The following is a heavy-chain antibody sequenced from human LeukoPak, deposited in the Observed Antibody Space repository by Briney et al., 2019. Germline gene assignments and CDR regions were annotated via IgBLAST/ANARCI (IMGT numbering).Heavy chain of an antibody. Sequence: GGSLRLSYVTSGFTFSRYGMHWVRQAPGKGLEWVSVIRYDGTNRYSDSVMGRFTISRDNGKSTLHLQMNSLRPDDTAVYYCARDGSDDSLGYYYDYWGQGTLVSVSS. D-gene: IGHD3-22*01. CDR3: ARDGSDDSLGYYYDY. CDR2: IRYDGTNR. J-gene: IGHJ4*02. CDR1: GFTFSRYG. V-gene: IGHV3-30*03.